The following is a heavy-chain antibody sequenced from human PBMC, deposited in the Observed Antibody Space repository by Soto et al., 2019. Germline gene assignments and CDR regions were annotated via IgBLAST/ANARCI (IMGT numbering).Heavy chain of an antibody. J-gene: IGHJ4*02. CDR2: ISWNSETI. CDR1: GFTVDDYA. V-gene: IGHV3-9*01. Sequence: GGSLRLSCAAFGFTVDDYAMHWVRQAPGKGLEWVSGISWNSETIDYADSVKGRFTISRDNAKSSLFLQMNSLRPDDTALYYCAKDMKWGGMTTIHYFDSWGQGTLVTVS. D-gene: IGHD4-17*01. CDR3: AKDMKWGGMTTIHYFDS.